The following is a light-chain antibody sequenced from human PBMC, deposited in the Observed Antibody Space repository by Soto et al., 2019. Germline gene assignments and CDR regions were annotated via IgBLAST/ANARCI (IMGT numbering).Light chain of an antibody. CDR2: AAS. V-gene: IGKV1-39*01. CDR3: RQSYSTPWS. CDR1: QSISSY. Sequence: DIQVTQSPSSLSASVGDRVTITCRVSQSISSYLNWYQQKPGKAPKLLIYAASSLQSGVPSRFSGSGSGTDFALTISSLQPEDFATYYCRQSYSTPWSFGQGTKVDIK. J-gene: IGKJ1*01.